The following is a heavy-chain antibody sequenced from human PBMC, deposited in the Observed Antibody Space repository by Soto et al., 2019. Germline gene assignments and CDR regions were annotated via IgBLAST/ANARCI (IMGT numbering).Heavy chain of an antibody. Sequence: SQTLSLTCVISGDSVSSNSAGWNWIRQSPSRGLEWLGRTYYKSKWNNDYALSVKSRIIINPDTSKNQFSLHLYSVTPEDTAVYYCTGITWFRGMDVWGQGTPVTVSS. CDR3: TGITWFRGMDV. J-gene: IGHJ6*02. CDR2: TYYKSKWNN. CDR1: GDSVSSNSAG. D-gene: IGHD3-10*01. V-gene: IGHV6-1*01.